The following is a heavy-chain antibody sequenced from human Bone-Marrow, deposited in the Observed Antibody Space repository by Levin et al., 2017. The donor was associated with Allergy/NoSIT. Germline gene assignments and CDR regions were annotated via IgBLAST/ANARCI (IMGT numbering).Heavy chain of an antibody. D-gene: IGHD3-22*01. V-gene: IGHV3-7*01. CDR3: AGSSGYFW. J-gene: IGHJ4*02. CDR1: GFTFSSYW. CDR2: IKQDGSEK. Sequence: GESLKISCAASGFTFSSYWMSWVRQAPGKGLEWVANIKQDGSEKYYVDSVKGRFTISRDNAKNSLYLQMNSLRAEDTAVYYCAGSSGYFWWGQGTLVTVSS.